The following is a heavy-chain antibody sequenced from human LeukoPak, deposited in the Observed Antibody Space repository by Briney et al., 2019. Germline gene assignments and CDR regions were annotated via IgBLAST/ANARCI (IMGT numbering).Heavy chain of an antibody. CDR3: VTDRARLFWYFDL. D-gene: IGHD2-21*02. Sequence: ASVKVSCKVSGSTLSDLSIHWVRQAPGEGLEYVGGSDPEDGETFHAQNFQGRVTMTEDTSIDTAYMELSSLRSEDTAVYYCVTDRARLFWYFDLWGRGTLVTVSS. CDR2: SDPEDGET. J-gene: IGHJ2*01. CDR1: GSTLSDLS. V-gene: IGHV1-24*01.